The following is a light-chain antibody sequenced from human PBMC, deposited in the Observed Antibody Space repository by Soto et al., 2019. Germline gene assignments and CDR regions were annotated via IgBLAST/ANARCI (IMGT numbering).Light chain of an antibody. Sequence: EIVLTQSPGTLSLSPGERATLSCRTSQSVSSSYLAWYQQKPGQAPRLLIYGASSRATGIPGRFSGSGSGTDFTLTISRLEPEDFAVYYCQQYGSSPQTFGQGTKEDIK. CDR3: QQYGSSPQT. J-gene: IGKJ1*01. CDR2: GAS. V-gene: IGKV3-20*01. CDR1: QSVSSSY.